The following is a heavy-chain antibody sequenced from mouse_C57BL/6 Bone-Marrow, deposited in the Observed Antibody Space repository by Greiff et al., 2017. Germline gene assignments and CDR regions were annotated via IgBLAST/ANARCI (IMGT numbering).Heavy chain of an antibody. D-gene: IGHD2-3*01. CDR1: GYTFTSYW. V-gene: IGHV1-55*01. Sequence: QVQLQQPGAELVKPGASVKMSCKASGYTFTSYWITWVKQRPGQGLEWIGDIYPGSGSTNYTEKFKSKATLTVDTSSSTAYMQLSSLTSEDSAFYYSARDRRWFFRDYAIDYWGQGTSVTVSS. J-gene: IGHJ4*01. CDR2: IYPGSGST. CDR3: ARDRRWFFRDYAIDY.